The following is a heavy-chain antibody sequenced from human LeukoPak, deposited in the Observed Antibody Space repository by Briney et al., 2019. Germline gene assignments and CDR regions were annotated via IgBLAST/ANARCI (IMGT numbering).Heavy chain of an antibody. CDR3: ARVSEGTSGFHFDY. V-gene: IGHV3-74*01. J-gene: IGHJ4*02. CDR1: GFTFSSSW. Sequence: GVSLRLSCAASGFTFSSSWMYWVRHPPGKGLVGVSHIACAGSDTTYPDPVRGRLTFSGDIYKHSMLLQINSLRAEDAGIYYCARVSEGTSGFHFDYWGQGTLVTVSS. D-gene: IGHD5-12*01. CDR2: IACAGSDT.